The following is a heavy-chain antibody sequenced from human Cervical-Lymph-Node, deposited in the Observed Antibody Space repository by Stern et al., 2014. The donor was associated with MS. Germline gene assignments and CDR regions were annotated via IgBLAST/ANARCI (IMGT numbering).Heavy chain of an antibody. Sequence: QVTLKESRPTLLKPTQTLTLTCTLSGLSVSTDGVGVGWIRQPPGKALEWLTIIYWADEKRYNPSLKSSLTITKDTAKNQVVLTMTNMDPVDTGTYYCAHSLRRRNCSGGRCYYFDYWGQGTLVTVSS. V-gene: IGHV2-5*02. CDR2: IYWADEK. J-gene: IGHJ4*02. D-gene: IGHD2-15*01. CDR1: GLSVSTDGVG. CDR3: AHSLRRRNCSGGRCYYFDY.